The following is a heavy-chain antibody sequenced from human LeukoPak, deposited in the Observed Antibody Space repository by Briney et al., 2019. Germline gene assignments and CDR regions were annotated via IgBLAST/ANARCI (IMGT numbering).Heavy chain of an antibody. J-gene: IGHJ5*02. V-gene: IGHV4-59*01. Sequence: PSETLSLTCTVSGVSISSYYWSWLGHRPGKGLEYIGYIYNHGTATYNPSLKSRVTISIDTSTNQFSLKLNAVTAADAAVYYCARARWFDPGGQGILVTVSA. CDR1: GVSISSYY. CDR2: IYNHGTA. CDR3: ARARWFDP.